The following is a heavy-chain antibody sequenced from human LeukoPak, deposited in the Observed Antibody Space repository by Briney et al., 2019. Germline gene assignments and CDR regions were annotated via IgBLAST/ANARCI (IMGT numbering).Heavy chain of an antibody. CDR1: GFTFSSYA. CDR2: ISYDGSNK. Sequence: PGWSLRLSCAAAGFTFSSYAMHWVRQAPGRGLEWVAVISYDGSNKYYADSVKGRFTISRDNSKNTLYLQMNSLRAEDTAVYYCARETGFGELFFYYYYGMDVWGKGTTVTVSS. J-gene: IGHJ6*04. CDR3: ARETGFGELFFYYYYGMDV. V-gene: IGHV3-30*04. D-gene: IGHD3-10*01.